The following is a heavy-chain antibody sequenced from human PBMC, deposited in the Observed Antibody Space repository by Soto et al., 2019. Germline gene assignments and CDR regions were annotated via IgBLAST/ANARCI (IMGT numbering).Heavy chain of an antibody. J-gene: IGHJ6*02. CDR1: GFTFSSYA. V-gene: IGHV3-30-3*01. Sequence: QVQLVESGGGVVQPGRSLRLSCAASGFTFSSYAMHWVRQAPGKGLEWVAVISYDGSNKYYADSVKGRFTISRDNSKSTLYLPMNSLRAENTAVYYCARDYYRFNSGYGFSMDVWGQGTTVTVSS. D-gene: IGHD5-12*01. CDR3: ARDYYRFNSGYGFSMDV. CDR2: ISYDGSNK.